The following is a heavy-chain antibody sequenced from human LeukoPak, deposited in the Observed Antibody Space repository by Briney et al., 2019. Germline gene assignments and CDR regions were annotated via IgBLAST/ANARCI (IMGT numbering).Heavy chain of an antibody. Sequence: RASVKVSCKASGYTFTSYGISWVRQAPGQGXEWMGWISAYNGNTNYAQKLQGRVTMTTDTSTSTAYMELRSLRSDDTAVYYCARLTIFGVVISWFDPWGQGTLVTVSS. J-gene: IGHJ5*02. CDR1: GYTFTSYG. CDR2: ISAYNGNT. V-gene: IGHV1-18*01. CDR3: ARLTIFGVVISWFDP. D-gene: IGHD3-3*01.